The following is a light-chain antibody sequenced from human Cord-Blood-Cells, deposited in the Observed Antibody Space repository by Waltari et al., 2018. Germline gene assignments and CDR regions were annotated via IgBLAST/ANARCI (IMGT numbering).Light chain of an antibody. CDR1: QSISSY. CDR3: QQYYSYPLT. Sequence: AIRMTQSPSSLSGSTGDRVTITCRASQSISSYFAWYQQKPGKTPKLLIYSASTMQSGVPSSFSGSGSGTDFTLTISCLHSEDFATYYCQQYYSYPLTFGRGTKVEIK. V-gene: IGKV1-8*01. J-gene: IGKJ4*01. CDR2: SAS.